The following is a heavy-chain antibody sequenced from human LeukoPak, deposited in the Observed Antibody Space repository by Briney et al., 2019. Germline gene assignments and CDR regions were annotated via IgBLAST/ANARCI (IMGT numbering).Heavy chain of an antibody. J-gene: IGHJ4*02. D-gene: IGHD3-22*01. V-gene: IGHV3-23*01. CDR1: GFTFSSYA. CDR3: AKRGVYYDSSGNDY. CDR2: ISGSGGST. Sequence: PGGSLRLSCAASGFTFSSYAMSWVRQAPGKGLEWVSAISGSGGSTYYADSVKRRFTISRDNSKNTLYLQMNSLRAEDTAVYCCAKRGVYYDSSGNDYWGQGTLVTVSS.